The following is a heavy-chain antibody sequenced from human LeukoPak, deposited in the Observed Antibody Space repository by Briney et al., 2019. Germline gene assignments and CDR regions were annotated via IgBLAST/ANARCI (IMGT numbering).Heavy chain of an antibody. CDR2: ISYDGSNK. Sequence: GGSLRLSCAASGFTFSSYSMNWVRQAPGKGLEWVAVISYDGSNKYYADSVKGRFTISRDNSKNTLYLQMNSLRAEDTAVYYCAKDIGKYFQHWGQGTLVTVSS. CDR1: GFTFSSYS. V-gene: IGHV3-30*18. J-gene: IGHJ1*01. CDR3: AKDIGKYFQH. D-gene: IGHD1-26*01.